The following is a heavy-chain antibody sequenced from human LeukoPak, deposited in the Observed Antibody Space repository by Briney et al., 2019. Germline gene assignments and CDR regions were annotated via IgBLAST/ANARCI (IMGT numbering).Heavy chain of an antibody. J-gene: IGHJ5*01. CDR3: VRHDGRGGATMGAFDS. V-gene: IGHV4-39*01. CDR1: AASISSSSHH. D-gene: IGHD4/OR15-4a*01. CDR2: IYYGQTI. Sequence: SETLSLTCTISAASISSSSHHWGRTRQSPGKGLEWIGSIYYGQTIYYNPSLNSRVTISVVTSKDHFTLQLNSVTAADTAVYYCVRHDGRGGATMGAFDSWGQGSLVTVSS.